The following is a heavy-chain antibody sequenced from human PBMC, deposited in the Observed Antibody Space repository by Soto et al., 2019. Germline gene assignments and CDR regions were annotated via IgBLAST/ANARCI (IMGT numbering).Heavy chain of an antibody. J-gene: IGHJ3*02. CDR2: ISGSGGST. CDR3: AKRIMKMITNFGVDDTPDAFDI. CDR1: GFTFSSYA. Sequence: EVQLLESGGGLVQPGGSLRLSCAASGFTFSSYAMSWVRQAPGKGLEWVSAISGSGGSTYYADSVKGRFTISRDNSKNTLYLQMNSLRAEDTALYYCAKRIMKMITNFGVDDTPDAFDIWGQGTMVTFSS. D-gene: IGHD3-3*01. V-gene: IGHV3-23*01.